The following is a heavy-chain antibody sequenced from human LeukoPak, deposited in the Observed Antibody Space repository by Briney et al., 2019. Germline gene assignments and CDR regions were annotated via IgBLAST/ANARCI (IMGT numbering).Heavy chain of an antibody. CDR3: AKDGLWFGIDY. Sequence: PGGSLRLSCAASGFTVSSNYMSWVRQAPGKGLEWVSVIYIGGSTYYADSVKGRFTISRDNSKNTLYLQMNSLRAEDTAVYYCAKDGLWFGIDYWGQGTLVTVSS. D-gene: IGHD3-10*01. CDR2: IYIGGST. CDR1: GFTVSSNY. V-gene: IGHV3-53*01. J-gene: IGHJ4*02.